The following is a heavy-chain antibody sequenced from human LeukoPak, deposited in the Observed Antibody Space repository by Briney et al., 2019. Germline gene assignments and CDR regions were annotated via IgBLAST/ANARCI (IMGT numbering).Heavy chain of an antibody. Sequence: PSETLSLTCTVSGVSISSYYWSWIRQPPGKGLKWIGYVSNSGSTNYNPALKSRVTISVDTSKNQFSLKLSSVTAADTAVYYCARDGGSRGYDYEIDYWGQGTLVTVSS. J-gene: IGHJ4*02. V-gene: IGHV4-59*01. CDR2: VSNSGST. CDR1: GVSISSYY. D-gene: IGHD5-12*01. CDR3: ARDGGSRGYDYEIDY.